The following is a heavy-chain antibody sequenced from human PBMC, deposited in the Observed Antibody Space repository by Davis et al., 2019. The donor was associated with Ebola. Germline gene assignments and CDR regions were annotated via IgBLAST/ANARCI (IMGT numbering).Heavy chain of an antibody. V-gene: IGHV1-18*01. CDR3: ARSGYYDFWSGYYSGDVIGDV. Sequence: ASVKVSCKASGGTFSSYAISWVRQAPGQGLEWMGWISAYNGNTNYAQKLQGRVTMTTDTSTSTAYMDLRSLRSDDTAVYYCARSGYYDFWSGYYSGDVIGDVWGKGTTVTVSS. CDR2: ISAYNGNT. CDR1: GGTFSSYA. J-gene: IGHJ6*04. D-gene: IGHD3-3*01.